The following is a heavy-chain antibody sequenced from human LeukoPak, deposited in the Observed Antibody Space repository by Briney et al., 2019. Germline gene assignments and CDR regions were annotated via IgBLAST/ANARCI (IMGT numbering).Heavy chain of an antibody. CDR2: IYDSGTT. D-gene: IGHD1-14*01. Sequence: SETLSLTCTVSGDSISNGGYYWSWIRLHPGKGLERVGYIYDSGTTYYSPALQSRVSISVATSDNKFSLKLKSLTAADTAVYYCARGGDRRGFDYWGQGTLVTVSS. J-gene: IGHJ4*02. V-gene: IGHV4-31*03. CDR3: ARGGDRRGFDY. CDR1: GDSISNGGYY.